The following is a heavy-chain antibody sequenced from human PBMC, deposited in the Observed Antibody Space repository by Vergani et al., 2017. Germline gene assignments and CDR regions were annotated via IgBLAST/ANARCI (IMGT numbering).Heavy chain of an antibody. D-gene: IGHD3-3*01. Sequence: QVQLVQSGAEVKKPGASVKVSCKASEYTFTSYYMHWVRQAPGQGLEWMGRITPQNGGTQYAQKFQGRVTMTRDTSISTAYMELSRLRSDDTAVYYCARASVGVAPATGFDHWGQGTLVTVSS. CDR2: ITPQNGGT. J-gene: IGHJ5*02. V-gene: IGHV1-2*02. CDR3: ARASVGVAPATGFDH. CDR1: EYTFTSYY.